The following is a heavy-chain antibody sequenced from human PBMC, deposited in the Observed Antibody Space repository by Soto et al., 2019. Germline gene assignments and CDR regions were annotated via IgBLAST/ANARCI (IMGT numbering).Heavy chain of an antibody. V-gene: IGHV3-30*18. Sequence: PGGSLRLSCAASGFTFSSFGMHWVRQAPGKGLEWVALISYNGHDKYYADSVKGRFTISRDNSKNTLYLQMNSLRAEDTAVYYCAKDTLFKXDPRPYWGQG. J-gene: IGHJ4*02. CDR2: ISYNGHDK. CDR1: GFTFSSFG. CDR3: AKDTLFKXDPRPY.